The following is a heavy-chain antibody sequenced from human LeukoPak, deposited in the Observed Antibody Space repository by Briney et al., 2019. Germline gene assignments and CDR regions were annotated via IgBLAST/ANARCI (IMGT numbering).Heavy chain of an antibody. V-gene: IGHV1-8*02. CDR3: ARGRSGYDAFDI. D-gene: IGHD6-25*01. Sequence: ASVKVSCKASGGTFSSYAISWVRQATGQGLEWMGWMNPNSGNTGYAQKFQGRVTMTRNTSISTAYMELSSLRSEDTAVYYCARGRSGYDAFDIWGQGTMVTVSS. J-gene: IGHJ3*02. CDR1: GGTFSSYA. CDR2: MNPNSGNT.